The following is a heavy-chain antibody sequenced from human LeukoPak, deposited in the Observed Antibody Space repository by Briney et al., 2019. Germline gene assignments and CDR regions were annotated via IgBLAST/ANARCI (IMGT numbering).Heavy chain of an antibody. CDR3: ASKSGKRGYSYGYYFDS. Sequence: MPSETLSLTCAVSGGAISSSNWWNWVRQSPGQGLEWIGEIDHSGNSNYNPSLKSRVTISGDKSKNQFSLKLSSVTAADTAVYYCASKSGKRGYSYGYYFDSWGQGTLVTVSS. D-gene: IGHD5-18*01. CDR2: IDHSGNS. CDR1: GGAISSSNW. J-gene: IGHJ4*02. V-gene: IGHV4-4*02.